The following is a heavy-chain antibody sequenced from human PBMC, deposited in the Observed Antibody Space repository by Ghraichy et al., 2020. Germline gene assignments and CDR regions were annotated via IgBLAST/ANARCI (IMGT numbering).Heavy chain of an antibody. Sequence: ASVKVSCKASGYTFTSYGISWVRQAPGQGLEWMGWISAYNGNTNYAQKLQGRVTMTTDTSTSTAYMELRSLRSDDTAVYYCARESRHSSSWPYYFDYWGQGTLVTVSS. J-gene: IGHJ4*02. CDR3: ARESRHSSSWPYYFDY. D-gene: IGHD6-13*01. CDR2: ISAYNGNT. CDR1: GYTFTSYG. V-gene: IGHV1-18*01.